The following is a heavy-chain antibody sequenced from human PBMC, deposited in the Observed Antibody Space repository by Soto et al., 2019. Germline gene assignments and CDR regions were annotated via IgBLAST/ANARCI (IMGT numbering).Heavy chain of an antibody. J-gene: IGHJ1*01. D-gene: IGHD5-12*01. CDR2: IIPIFGTA. CDR3: AREGSGYNF. CDR1: GGTFSSYA. V-gene: IGHV1-69*13. Sequence: ASVKVSCKASGGTFSSYAISWVRQAPGQGLEWMGGIIPIFGTANYAQRFRGRLTITADESTNTGYMELIDLRSEDTAVYYCAREGSGYNFWGQGTQVTVSS.